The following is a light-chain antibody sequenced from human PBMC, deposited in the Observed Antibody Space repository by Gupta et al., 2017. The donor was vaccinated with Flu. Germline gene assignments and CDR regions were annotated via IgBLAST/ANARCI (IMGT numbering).Light chain of an antibody. CDR2: GAS. Sequence: DIVLTQSPGTLSLSPGERATLSCRASQTVSSPYLAWYQQKPGQAPRLLIYGASNRATGVPDRFGGSGSGTDFTLTIRRLEPEDFAVYYWHQDLNSPEFGQGTKVEIK. CDR1: QTVSSPY. V-gene: IGKV3-20*01. CDR3: HQDLNSPE. J-gene: IGKJ1*01.